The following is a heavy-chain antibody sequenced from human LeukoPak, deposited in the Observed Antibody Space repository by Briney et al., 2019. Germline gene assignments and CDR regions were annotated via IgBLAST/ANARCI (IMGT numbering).Heavy chain of an antibody. CDR3: AREVISIPSYFDS. J-gene: IGHJ4*02. D-gene: IGHD2-21*01. Sequence: PGGSLRLSCAASGFSVSSSYMYWVRQAPGKGLEWVFFFYRGDTTYYAESVRGRFTISRDNSKNTLYLLMNSLISEDTAVYYCAREVISIPSYFDSWGQGTLVTVSS. CDR1: GFSVSSSY. CDR2: FYRGDTT. V-gene: IGHV3-53*01.